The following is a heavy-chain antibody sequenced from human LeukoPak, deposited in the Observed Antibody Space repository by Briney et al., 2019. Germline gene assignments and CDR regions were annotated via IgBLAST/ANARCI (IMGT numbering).Heavy chain of an antibody. D-gene: IGHD3-16*01. CDR1: GFTFSSYG. V-gene: IGHV3-23*01. CDR2: ISGSGGST. J-gene: IGHJ6*03. Sequence: GGTLRLSCAASGFTFSSYGMSWVRQAPGKGLEWVSAISGSGGSTYYADSVKGRFTISRDNSKNTLYLQMNSLRAEDTAVYYCAKAYVHYYYMDVWGKGTTVTISS. CDR3: AKAYVHYYYMDV.